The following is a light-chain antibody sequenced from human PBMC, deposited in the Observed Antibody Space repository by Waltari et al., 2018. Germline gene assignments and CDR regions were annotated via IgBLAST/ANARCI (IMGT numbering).Light chain of an antibody. J-gene: IGLJ1*01. CDR1: SSNIGSNY. Sequence: QSVLTQPPSASGTPGQRVTISCSGSSSNIGSNYVYLYQQLPATAPKLLISSNNQRRSGVRDRCAGSKSGTSAALAISGLRSEDEAEYYCAAWDDSLSAHVFGTGIKVTVL. CDR3: AAWDDSLSAHV. CDR2: SNN. V-gene: IGLV1-47*02.